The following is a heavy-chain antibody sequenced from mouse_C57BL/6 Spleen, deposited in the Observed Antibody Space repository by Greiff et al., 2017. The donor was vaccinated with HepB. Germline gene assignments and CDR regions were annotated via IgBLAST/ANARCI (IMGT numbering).Heavy chain of an antibody. CDR3: ARELGQNFDV. CDR1: GYTFTSYG. D-gene: IGHD4-1*01. Sequence: VQLVESGAELARPGASVKLSCKASGYTFTSYGISWVKQRTGQGLEWIGEIYPRSGNTYYNEKFKGKATLTADKSSSTAYMELRSLTSEDSAVYFCARELGQNFDVWGTGTTVTVSS. V-gene: IGHV1-81*01. J-gene: IGHJ1*03. CDR2: IYPRSGNT.